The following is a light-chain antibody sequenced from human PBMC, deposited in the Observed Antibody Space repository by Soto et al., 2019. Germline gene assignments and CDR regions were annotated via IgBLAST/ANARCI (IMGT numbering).Light chain of an antibody. CDR3: QPYDRAPQT. CDR2: GAS. V-gene: IGKV3-20*01. Sequence: EIVMTQSPATLSVSRGEGATLSCRASQSVGIKLAWYQQKPGQTPRLLVYGASNRATGIPDRFSGSGSGTDFTLTISRLEPEDFVVYYCQPYDRAPQTFGQGTKVDI. J-gene: IGKJ1*01. CDR1: QSVGIK.